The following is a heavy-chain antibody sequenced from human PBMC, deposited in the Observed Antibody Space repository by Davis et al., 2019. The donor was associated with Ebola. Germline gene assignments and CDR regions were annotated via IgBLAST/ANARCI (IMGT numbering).Heavy chain of an antibody. D-gene: IGHD4-11*01. Sequence: GESLKISCAASGFTFSSYWMHWVRQAPGKGLVWVSRINSDGSSTSYADSVKGRFTISRDNAKNTLYLQMNSLRAEDTAVYYCARSNDYSNYDFDYWGQGTLVTVSS. CDR1: GFTFSSYW. CDR3: ARSNDYSNYDFDY. V-gene: IGHV3-74*01. J-gene: IGHJ4*02. CDR2: INSDGSST.